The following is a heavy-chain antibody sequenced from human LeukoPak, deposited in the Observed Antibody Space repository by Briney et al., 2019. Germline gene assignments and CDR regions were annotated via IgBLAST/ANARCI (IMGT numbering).Heavy chain of an antibody. Sequence: PSETLSLTCTVAGVSISDFHWSWRRQSPEKRLEWIGWITNSGDANYNPPLESRLAMSAETTKRHLSLRVTSVTDADTAVYYCARHVEHAAYFHHWGQGILVTVSS. J-gene: IGHJ4*02. CDR1: GVSISDFH. V-gene: IGHV4-59*08. CDR3: ARHVEHAAYFHH. D-gene: IGHD1/OR15-1a*01. CDR2: ITNSGDA.